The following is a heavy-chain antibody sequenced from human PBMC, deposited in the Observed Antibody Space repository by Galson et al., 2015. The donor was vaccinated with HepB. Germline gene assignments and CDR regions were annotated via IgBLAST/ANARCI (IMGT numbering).Heavy chain of an antibody. CDR3: ARVSGEYCGGDCYYYFDY. CDR1: GYTFTSYY. CDR2: INPSGGST. J-gene: IGHJ4*02. V-gene: IGHV1-46*03. Sequence: SVKVSCKASGYTFTSYYMHWVRQAPGQGLEWMGIINPSGGSTSYAQKFQGRVTMTRDTSTSTVYMELSSLRSEDTAVYYCARVSGEYCGGDCYYYFDYWGQGTLVTVSS. D-gene: IGHD2-21*02.